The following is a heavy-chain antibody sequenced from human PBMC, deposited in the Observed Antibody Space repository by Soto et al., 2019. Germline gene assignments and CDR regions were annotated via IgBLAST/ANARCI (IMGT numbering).Heavy chain of an antibody. J-gene: IGHJ4*02. D-gene: IGHD3-10*01. CDR1: GFSLSTSGVG. V-gene: IGHV2-5*02. CDR3: AHIKAIYGSGSSPFDY. Sequence: QITLKESGPTLVKPTQTLTLTCTFSGFSLSTSGVGVGWIRQPPGKALEWLALIYWDDDKRYSPSLKSRLTNTKDTSKNQVVLTMTNMDPVDTATYYSAHIKAIYGSGSSPFDYWGQGTLVTVSS. CDR2: IYWDDDK.